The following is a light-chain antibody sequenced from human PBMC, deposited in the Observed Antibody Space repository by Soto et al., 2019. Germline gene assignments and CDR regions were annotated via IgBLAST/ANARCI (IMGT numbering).Light chain of an antibody. J-gene: IGKJ1*01. CDR1: QSISSW. V-gene: IGKV1-5*01. CDR2: DAS. Sequence: DIQLTQSLSTLSASVGERLTLTYIASQSISSWSSWNQQKPGKAPKLLIYDASSLESGVPSRFSGSGSGTEFTLTISSLQPDDFATYYCQQYNSYSPTFGQGTKVDI. CDR3: QQYNSYSPT.